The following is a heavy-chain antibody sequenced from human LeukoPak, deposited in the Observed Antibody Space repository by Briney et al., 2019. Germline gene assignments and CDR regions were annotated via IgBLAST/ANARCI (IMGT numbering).Heavy chain of an antibody. V-gene: IGHV4-61*01. CDR3: ARRTYDSSGYYWFDP. CDR2: IYYSGST. Sequence: PSETLSLTCTVSGGSISSGSYSWSWIRQPPGKGLEWIGYIYYSGSTNYNPSLKSRVTISVDTSKNQFSLKLSSVTAADTAVYYCARRTYDSSGYYWFDPWGQGTLVTVSS. J-gene: IGHJ5*02. CDR1: GGSISSGSYS. D-gene: IGHD3-22*01.